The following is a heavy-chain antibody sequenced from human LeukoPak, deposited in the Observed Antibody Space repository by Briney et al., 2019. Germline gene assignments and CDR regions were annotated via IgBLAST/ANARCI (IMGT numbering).Heavy chain of an antibody. V-gene: IGHV3-11*06. Sequence: GGSLRLSCAASGFTFSDYYMSWIRQTPGKGLEWVSYISSSSIYTNYADSVKGRFTISRDNAKNSLYLQMNSLRAEDTAVFFCQAEGGIRDFEVYYGMDVWGKGTTVTVSS. D-gene: IGHD3-9*01. CDR3: QAEGGIRDFEVYYGMDV. J-gene: IGHJ6*04. CDR2: ISSSSIYT. CDR1: GFTFSDYY.